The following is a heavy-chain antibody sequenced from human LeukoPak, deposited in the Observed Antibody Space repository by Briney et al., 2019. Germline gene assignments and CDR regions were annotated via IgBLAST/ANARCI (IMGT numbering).Heavy chain of an antibody. CDR3: ASPRGASGYFDC. CDR2: ISSDSSYI. D-gene: IGHD3-22*01. J-gene: IGHJ4*02. CDR1: AFNFRSYS. Sequence: PGGSLRLSCAASAFNFRSYSMNWVRQAPGKGLEWVSSISSDSSYIYYADSVKGRFTISRDNAKNSLYLQMNSLSAEDTAVYYCASPRGASGYFDCWGQGTLVTVSS. V-gene: IGHV3-21*01.